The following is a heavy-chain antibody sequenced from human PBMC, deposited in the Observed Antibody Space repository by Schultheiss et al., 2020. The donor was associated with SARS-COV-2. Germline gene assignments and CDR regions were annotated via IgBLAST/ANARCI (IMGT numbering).Heavy chain of an antibody. J-gene: IGHJ6*02. CDR1: GGSISSYY. Sequence: SETLSLTCTVSGGSISSYYWSWIRQPPGKGLEWIGYIYYSGSTNYNPSLKSRVTISVETSKNQFTLKLSSVTAADTAVYYCALTTAHYYYYGMDVWGQGTTVTVSS. CDR2: IYYSGST. CDR3: ALTTAHYYYYGMDV. D-gene: IGHD4-11*01. V-gene: IGHV4-59*08.